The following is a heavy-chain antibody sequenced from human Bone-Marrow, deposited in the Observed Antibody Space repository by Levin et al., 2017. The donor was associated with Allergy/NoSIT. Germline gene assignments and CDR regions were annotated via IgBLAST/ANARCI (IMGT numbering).Heavy chain of an antibody. J-gene: IGHJ2*01. V-gene: IGHV3-13*04. CDR2: IGTAGDT. CDR1: GFTFSSYD. D-gene: IGHD3-10*01. CDR3: ARDFGSGSPQGSFWYFDL. Sequence: GGSLRLSCAASGFTFSSYDMHWVRQATGKGLEWVSAIGTAGDTYYPGSVKGRFTVSRENAKNSLYLQMNSLRAGDTAVYYCARDFGSGSPQGSFWYFDLWGRGTLVTVSS.